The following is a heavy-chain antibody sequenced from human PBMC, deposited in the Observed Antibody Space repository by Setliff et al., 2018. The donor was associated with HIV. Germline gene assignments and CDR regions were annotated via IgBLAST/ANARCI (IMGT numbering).Heavy chain of an antibody. CDR2: INPNSGAT. J-gene: IGHJ4*02. D-gene: IGHD3-22*01. V-gene: IGHV1-2*02. CDR1: GYTFTAYY. CDR3: ATPPCSDNYCYFDY. Sequence: RASVKVSCKASGYTFTAYYIHWVRQAPGQGLEWMGWINPNSGATNYAPKFQGRVTMTRDTSINTAYMELNSLRSDDTAVYYCATPPCSDNYCYFDYWGQGTLVTVSS.